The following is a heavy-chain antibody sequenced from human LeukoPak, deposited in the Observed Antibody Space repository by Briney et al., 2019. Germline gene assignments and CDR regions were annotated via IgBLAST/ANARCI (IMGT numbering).Heavy chain of an antibody. CDR1: GFTFSSYA. D-gene: IGHD3-16*01. V-gene: IGHV3-64*01. CDR2: ISSNGGST. CDR3: ARGTFGSHFDY. Sequence: GGSLRLSCAASGFTFSSYAMHWVRQAPGKGLEYVSAISSNGGSTYYANSVKGRFTISRDNSKNTLYLQMGSLRAEDMAVYYCARGTFGSHFDYWGQGTLVTVSS. J-gene: IGHJ4*02.